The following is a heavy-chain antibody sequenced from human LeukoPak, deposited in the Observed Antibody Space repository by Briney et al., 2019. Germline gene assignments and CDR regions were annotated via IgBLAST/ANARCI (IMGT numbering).Heavy chain of an antibody. CDR2: ISYDGSNK. CDR3: ARDPEESSSWQSNYFDY. Sequence: GRSLRLSCAASGFTFSNYTMNWVRQAPGKGLEWVAVISYDGSNKYYADSVKGRFTISRDISKNTLHLQMNSLRAEDKAVYYCARDPEESSSWQSNYFDYWGQGTLVTVSS. V-gene: IGHV3-30*04. CDR1: GFTFSNYT. J-gene: IGHJ4*02. D-gene: IGHD6-13*01.